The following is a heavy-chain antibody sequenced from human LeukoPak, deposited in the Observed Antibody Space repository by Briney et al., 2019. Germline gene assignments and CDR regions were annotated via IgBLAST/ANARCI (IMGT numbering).Heavy chain of an antibody. Sequence: PGRSLRLSCAASGFTFSSYAMHWVRQAPGKGLEWVAVISYDGSNKYYADSVKGRFTISRDNSKNTLYLQMNSLRAEDTAVYYCARVMATGWYKHSFDYWGQGTLVSVSS. J-gene: IGHJ4*02. CDR1: GFTFSSYA. CDR2: ISYDGSNK. V-gene: IGHV3-30-3*01. D-gene: IGHD5-12*01. CDR3: ARVMATGWYKHSFDY.